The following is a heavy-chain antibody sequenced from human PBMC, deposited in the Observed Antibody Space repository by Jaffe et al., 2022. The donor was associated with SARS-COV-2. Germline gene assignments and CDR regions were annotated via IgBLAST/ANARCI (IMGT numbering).Heavy chain of an antibody. V-gene: IGHV4-34*01. CDR2: INHSGDT. CDR1: GGSFSDYY. J-gene: IGHJ6*03. Sequence: QVQLQQWGAGLLKPSETLSLTCVVSGGSFSDYYWTWIRQSPGTGLEWIGEINHSGDTNYSPSLKSRVTISADSSKNQFSLKLSSVTAADTAVYYCARLCRYFGDYPYYYYMDVWGKGTTVTVSS. CDR3: ARLCRYFGDYPYYYYMDV. D-gene: IGHD4-17*01.